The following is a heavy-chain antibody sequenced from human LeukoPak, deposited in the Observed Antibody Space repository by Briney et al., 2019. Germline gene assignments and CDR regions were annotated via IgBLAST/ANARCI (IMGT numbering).Heavy chain of an antibody. CDR1: GYTFTGYY. D-gene: IGHD2-15*01. CDR2: INPNSGGT. V-gene: IGHV1-2*02. J-gene: IGHJ4*02. CDR3: ARGSMVVAVNLDY. Sequence: ASVKVSCKASGYTFTGYYMHWVRQAPGQGLEWMGWINPNSGGTNYAQKFQGRVTMTRDTSISTAYMELSRLRSDDTAVYYCARGSMVVAVNLDYWSQGTLVTVSS.